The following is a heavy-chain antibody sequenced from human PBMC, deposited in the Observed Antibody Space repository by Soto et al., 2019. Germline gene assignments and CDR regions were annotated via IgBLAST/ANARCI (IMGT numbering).Heavy chain of an antibody. J-gene: IGHJ5*02. D-gene: IGHD2-21*02. CDR1: GGSISSSSYY. Sequence: KPSETLSLTCTVSGGSISSSSYYWGWIRQPPGKGLEWIGSIYYSGSTYYNPSLKSRVTISVDTSKNQFSLKLSSVTAADTAVYYCARLRRDYWFDPWGQGTLVTVSS. CDR2: IYYSGST. V-gene: IGHV4-39*01. CDR3: ARLRRDYWFDP.